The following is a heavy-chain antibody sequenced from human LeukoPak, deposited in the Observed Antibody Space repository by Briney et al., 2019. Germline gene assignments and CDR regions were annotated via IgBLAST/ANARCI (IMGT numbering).Heavy chain of an antibody. Sequence: PGGSLRLSCAASGFTFSNYWMSWVRQAPGKGLEWVANIKQDGSEKYYVDSVRGRFTISRDNAKNSLYLQMNSLRPEDTAFYFCVRDSRSSQLRHFDWLLGYWGQGALVTISS. CDR3: VRDSRSSQLRHFDWLLGY. CDR1: GFTFSNYW. V-gene: IGHV3-7*03. J-gene: IGHJ4*02. D-gene: IGHD3-9*01. CDR2: IKQDGSEK.